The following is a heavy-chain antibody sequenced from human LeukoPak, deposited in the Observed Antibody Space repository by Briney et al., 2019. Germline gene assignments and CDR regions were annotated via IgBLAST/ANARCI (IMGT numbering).Heavy chain of an antibody. Sequence: PGGSLRLSCVASGFTFSTYSMNWVRQAPGKGLERVSYIGGTYSTINYADSVQGRFTISRDNAKNSLYLQMDSLRAEDTAVYYCARDPVGATGDWFDPWGQGTLVTVSS. CDR2: IGGTYSTI. J-gene: IGHJ5*02. V-gene: IGHV3-48*04. D-gene: IGHD1-26*01. CDR3: ARDPVGATGDWFDP. CDR1: GFTFSTYS.